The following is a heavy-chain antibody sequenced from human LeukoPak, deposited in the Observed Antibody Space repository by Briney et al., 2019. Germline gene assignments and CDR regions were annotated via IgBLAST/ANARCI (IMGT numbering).Heavy chain of an antibody. CDR1: GFTFSSYA. CDR3: ARLVDTAMVGSFQH. V-gene: IGHV3-23*01. CDR2: ISGSGGST. Sequence: GGSLRLSCAASGFTFSSYAMSWVRQAPGKGLEWVSAISGSGGSTYYADSVKGRFTISRHNSKNTPYQQMNSRRAEDTAVYYCARLVDTAMVGSFQHWGQGTLVTVSS. J-gene: IGHJ1*01. D-gene: IGHD5-18*01.